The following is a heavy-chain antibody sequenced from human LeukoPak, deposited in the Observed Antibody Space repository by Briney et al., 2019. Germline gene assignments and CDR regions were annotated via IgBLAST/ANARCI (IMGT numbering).Heavy chain of an antibody. CDR1: GFTFSSYW. V-gene: IGHV3-7*04. Sequence: GGSLRLSCAASGFTFSSYWMSWVPQAPGKGLEWVANIKQDGSEKYYVDSVKGRFTISRDNAENSLYLQMNSLRAEDTAVYYCARGEYHLPFDIWGQGTMVTVSS. CDR3: ARGEYHLPFDI. D-gene: IGHD2-2*01. CDR2: IKQDGSEK. J-gene: IGHJ3*02.